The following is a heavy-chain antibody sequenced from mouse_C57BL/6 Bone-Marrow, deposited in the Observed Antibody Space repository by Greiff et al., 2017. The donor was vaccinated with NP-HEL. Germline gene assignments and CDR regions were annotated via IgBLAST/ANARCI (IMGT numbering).Heavy chain of an antibody. CDR1: GYTFTSYG. V-gene: IGHV1-81*01. CDR2: IYPRSGNT. J-gene: IGHJ1*03. CDR3: ARSPVPYYGSSYWYFDV. Sequence: QVQLQQSGAELARPGASVKLSCKASGYTFTSYGISWVKQRTGQGLEWIGEIYPRSGNTYYNEKFKGKATLTADKSSSTAYMELRSLTSEDSAVYFCARSPVPYYGSSYWYFDVWGTGTTVTVSS. D-gene: IGHD1-1*01.